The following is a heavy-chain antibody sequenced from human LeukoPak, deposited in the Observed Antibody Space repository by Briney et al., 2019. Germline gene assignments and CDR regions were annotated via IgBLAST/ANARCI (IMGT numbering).Heavy chain of an antibody. D-gene: IGHD3-3*01. CDR1: GFTFSSYG. CDR3: ARDLRRTIFGVVTGFDY. CDR2: IWYDGSNK. V-gene: IGHV3-33*01. J-gene: IGHJ4*02. Sequence: GGSLRLSCAASGFTFSSYGMHWVRQAPGKGLEWVAVIWYDGSNKYYADSVKGRFTISRDNSKNTLYLQMNSPRAEDTAVYYCARDLRRTIFGVVTGFDYWGQGTLVTVSS.